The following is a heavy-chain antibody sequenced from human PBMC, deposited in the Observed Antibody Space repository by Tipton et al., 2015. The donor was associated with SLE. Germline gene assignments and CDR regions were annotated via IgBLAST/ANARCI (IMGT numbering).Heavy chain of an antibody. V-gene: IGHV4-4*09. Sequence: TLSLTCTVSGGSISSYYWRWIRQPPGKGLEWTGYIYTSGSTNYNPSLKSRVSISIDTSKYQFSLNLTSVTAADTAFYYCARRGISHDGFDICGQGTMVTVSS. CDR1: GGSISSYY. D-gene: IGHD3-16*01. CDR3: ARRGISHDGFDI. J-gene: IGHJ3*02. CDR2: IYTSGST.